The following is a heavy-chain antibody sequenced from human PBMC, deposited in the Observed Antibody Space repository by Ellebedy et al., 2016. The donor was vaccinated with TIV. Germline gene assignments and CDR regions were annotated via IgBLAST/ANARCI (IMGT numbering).Heavy chain of an antibody. D-gene: IGHD2-15*01. CDR1: GFTISGYY. CDR2: INAKSGGT. V-gene: IGHV1-2*04. CDR3: ARARNVGSAFTV. J-gene: IGHJ3*01. Sequence: ASVKVSXKATGFTISGYYIHWLRQAPGQGLEWMGWINAKSGGTNFAPKFQDWVTMTADTSINTVHMHLNSLTSDATAIYFCARARNVGSAFTVWGQGTMVTVSS.